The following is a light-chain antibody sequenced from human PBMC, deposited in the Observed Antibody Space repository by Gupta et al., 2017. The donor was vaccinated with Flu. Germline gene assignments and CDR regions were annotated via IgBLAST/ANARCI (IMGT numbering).Light chain of an antibody. Sequence: SPVLPQPPSFSLSPGKTARITCGGNTHGSKSVHWYQQTPGQAPVLVVNDDSDRPSGIPERFSGSNSGNTATLTISRVEAGDEADYYCHVWDSSSDHAVFGGGTKLTVL. CDR2: DDS. J-gene: IGLJ2*01. CDR1: THGSKS. CDR3: HVWDSSSDHAV. V-gene: IGLV3-21*03.